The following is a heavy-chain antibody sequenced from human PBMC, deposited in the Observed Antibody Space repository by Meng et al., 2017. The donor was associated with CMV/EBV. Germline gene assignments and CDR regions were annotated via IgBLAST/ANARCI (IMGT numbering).Heavy chain of an antibody. CDR3: AREEITMVRGVLNYLDY. CDR1: GTISSYY. V-gene: IGHV4-4*07. CDR2: IYTSGST. Sequence: GTISSYYWSLLRQPAGKGLEWIGRIYTSGSTNYDPSLKSRVTMSVDTSKNQFSLKLSSVTAADTAVYYCAREEITMVRGVLNYLDYWGQGTLVTVSS. J-gene: IGHJ4*02. D-gene: IGHD3-10*01.